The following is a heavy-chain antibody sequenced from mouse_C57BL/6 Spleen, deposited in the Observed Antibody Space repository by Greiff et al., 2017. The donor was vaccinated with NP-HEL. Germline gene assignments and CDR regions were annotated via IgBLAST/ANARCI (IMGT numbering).Heavy chain of an antibody. Sequence: VQLQQSGAELVRPGASVTLSCKASGYTFTDYEMHWVKQTPVHGLEWIGAIDPETGGTAYNQKFKGKAILTADKSSSTAYMELRSLTSEDSAVYYCTRERDLGPAWFAYWGQGTLVTVSA. CDR2: IDPETGGT. CDR1: GYTFTDYE. V-gene: IGHV1-15*01. CDR3: TRERDLGPAWFAY. J-gene: IGHJ3*01. D-gene: IGHD4-1*01.